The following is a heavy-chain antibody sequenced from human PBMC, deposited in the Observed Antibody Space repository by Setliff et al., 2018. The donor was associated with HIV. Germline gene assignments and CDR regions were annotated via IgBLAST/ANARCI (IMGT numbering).Heavy chain of an antibody. CDR3: ASRIYYYDSSRILREEGFDP. D-gene: IGHD3-22*01. J-gene: IGHJ5*02. CDR2: LSPSGTT. V-gene: IGHV4-34*01. Sequence: SETLSLTCAVYGGSFSGYYWSWIRQPPGKGLEWIGELSPSGTTRSNPSLQSRVTISLDTSNNQFSLKLTSVTAADTAVYYCASRIYYYDSSRILREEGFDPWGQGTLVTVSS. CDR1: GGSFSGYY.